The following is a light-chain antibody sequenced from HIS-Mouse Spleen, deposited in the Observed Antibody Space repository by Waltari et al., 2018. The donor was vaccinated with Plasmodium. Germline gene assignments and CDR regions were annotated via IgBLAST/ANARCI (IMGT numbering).Light chain of an antibody. Sequence: EIVMTQSPATLSVSPGERATLSCRASQSVSSNLAWYQQKPGTAPRLLIYGASTRATGIPARCSGSGAGTEFTLTISSLQSEDFAVYYCQQYNNWSFTFGPGTKVDIK. CDR2: GAS. J-gene: IGKJ3*01. CDR1: QSVSSN. CDR3: QQYNNWSFT. V-gene: IGKV3-15*01.